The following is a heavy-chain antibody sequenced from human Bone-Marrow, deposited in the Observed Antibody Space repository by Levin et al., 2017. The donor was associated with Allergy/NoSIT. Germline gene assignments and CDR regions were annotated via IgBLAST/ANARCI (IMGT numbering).Heavy chain of an antibody. V-gene: IGHV3-23*01. J-gene: IGHJ3*01. Sequence: GGSLRLSCAASGFTFPNSAMSWVRQAPGGGLYWVSSISGSGAGTYYGDSVRGRFSISRDNSNNTLFFQTNSLRADDTAIYCWGRGQYDSRKPTHPFEVWGQGTLVAVSS. D-gene: IGHD3-22*01. CDR1: GFTFPNSA. CDR3: GRGQYDSRKPTHPFEV. CDR2: ISGSGAGT.